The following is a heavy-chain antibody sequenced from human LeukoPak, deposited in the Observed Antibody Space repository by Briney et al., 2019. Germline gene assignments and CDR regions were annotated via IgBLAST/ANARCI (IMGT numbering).Heavy chain of an antibody. CDR1: GFTFSDYY. CDR2: ISSSGSTI. V-gene: IGHV3-11*01. CDR3: ASWGIPRRAESWFDP. J-gene: IGHJ5*02. Sequence: PGGSLRLSCAASGFTFSDYYMSWIRQAPGKGLEWVSYISSSGSTIYYADSVKGRFTISRDNAKNSLYLQMNSLRAEDTAVYYCASWGIPRRAESWFDPWGQGTLVTVSS. D-gene: IGHD3-16*01.